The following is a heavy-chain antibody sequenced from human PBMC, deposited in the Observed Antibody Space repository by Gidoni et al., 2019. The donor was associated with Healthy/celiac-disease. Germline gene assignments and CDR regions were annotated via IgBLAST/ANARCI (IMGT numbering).Heavy chain of an antibody. J-gene: IGHJ5*02. CDR3: ARRSGWHSSSSNWFDP. CDR2: IIPIFGTA. Sequence: QVQLVQSGAEVKKPGSSVKISCKASGGTFSSYAISWVRQAPGQGLEWMGGIIPIFGTANYAQKFQGRVTITADESTSTAYMELSSMRSEDTAVYYCARRSGWHSSSSNWFDPWGQGTLVTVSS. D-gene: IGHD6-6*01. V-gene: IGHV1-69*01. CDR1: GGTFSSYA.